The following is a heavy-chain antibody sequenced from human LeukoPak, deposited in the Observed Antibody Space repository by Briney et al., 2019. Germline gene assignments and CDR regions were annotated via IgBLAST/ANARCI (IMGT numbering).Heavy chain of an antibody. V-gene: IGHV3-23*01. CDR2: IRPGGDST. J-gene: IGHJ4*02. D-gene: IGHD2-21*02. Sequence: GGSLRLSCAASGFTFSSHSMSWVRQPPGGGLEWVVAIRPGGDSTTYRDSVKGQFTTSRDNSRNRLYLQMNTLTVEDTAIYYSARRLLTGGVTDFFDFWGQGALVTVSS. CDR3: ARRLLTGGVTDFFDF. CDR1: GFTFSSHS.